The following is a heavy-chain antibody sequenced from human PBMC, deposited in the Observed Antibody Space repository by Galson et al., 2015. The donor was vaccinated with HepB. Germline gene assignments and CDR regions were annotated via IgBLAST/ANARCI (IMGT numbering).Heavy chain of an antibody. Sequence: QSGAEVKKPGESLRISCKGSGYSFTSYWIGWVRQMPGKGLEWMGRIDPSDSYTNYSPSFQGHVTISADKSISTAYLQWSSLKASDTAMYYCARLFWGSGSYLPGWFDPWGQGTLVTVSS. CDR2: IDPSDSYT. V-gene: IGHV5-10-1*01. D-gene: IGHD3-10*01. CDR1: GYSFTSYW. J-gene: IGHJ5*02. CDR3: ARLFWGSGSYLPGWFDP.